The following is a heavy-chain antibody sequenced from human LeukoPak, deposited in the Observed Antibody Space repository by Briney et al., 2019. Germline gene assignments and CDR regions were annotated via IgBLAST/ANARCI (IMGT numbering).Heavy chain of an antibody. CDR1: GYTFSNYA. D-gene: IGHD5-12*01. J-gene: IGHJ4*02. CDR3: ARAYSGYDYVVC. V-gene: IGHV1-3*01. CDR2: INAGNGNT. Sequence: EASVKVSCKASGYTFSNYAMHWVRQAPGQRLEWMGWINAGNGNTKYSQKFQGRVTFTRDTSASTAYMELSSLRSEDTAVYYCARAYSGYDYVVCWGQGTLVTVSS.